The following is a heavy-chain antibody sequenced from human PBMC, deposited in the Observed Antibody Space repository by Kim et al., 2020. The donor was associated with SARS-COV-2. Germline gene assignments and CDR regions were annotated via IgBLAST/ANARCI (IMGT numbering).Heavy chain of an antibody. CDR2: ISSSSSTI. V-gene: IGHV3-48*02. CDR1: GFTFSSYS. J-gene: IGHJ6*02. D-gene: IGHD4-4*01. CDR3: ARGAVTTTLHYYYYYGMDV. Sequence: GGSLRLSCAASGFTFSSYSMNWVRQAPGKGLEWVSYISSSSSTIYYADSVKGRFTISRDNAKNSLYLQMNSLRDEDTAVYYCARGAVTTTLHYYYYYGMDVWGQGTTVTVSS.